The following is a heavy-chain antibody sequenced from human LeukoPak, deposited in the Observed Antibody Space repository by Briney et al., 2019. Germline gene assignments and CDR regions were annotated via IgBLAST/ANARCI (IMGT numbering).Heavy chain of an antibody. Sequence: PGGSLRLSCAASGFSFSSYTMHWVRQAPGKGLEYVSAISSNGMITYYANSVKGRFTISRDNSKNTLYLQMGSLRAEDMAVYYCARQLAGAGRGWFDPWGQGTLVTVSS. D-gene: IGHD6-13*01. J-gene: IGHJ5*02. V-gene: IGHV3-64*01. CDR2: ISSNGMIT. CDR1: GFSFSSYT. CDR3: ARQLAGAGRGWFDP.